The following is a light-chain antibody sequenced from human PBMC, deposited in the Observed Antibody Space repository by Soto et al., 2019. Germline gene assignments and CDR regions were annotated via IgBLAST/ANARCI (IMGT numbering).Light chain of an antibody. Sequence: DIQMTQFPSTLSASVGDRVTITCRASQRISNRLAWFQQKSGEAPKLLIYKASSLESGVPSRFSGSGSGTEFTLTISSLQPDDFATYYCQQYNTYSWTFGQGNKVEIK. V-gene: IGKV1-5*03. CDR1: QRISNR. J-gene: IGKJ1*01. CDR3: QQYNTYSWT. CDR2: KAS.